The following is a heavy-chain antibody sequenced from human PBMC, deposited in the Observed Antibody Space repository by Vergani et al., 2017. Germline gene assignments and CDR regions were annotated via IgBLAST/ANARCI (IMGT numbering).Heavy chain of an antibody. D-gene: IGHD5-12*01. Sequence: QVQLQESGPGLVKPSETLSLTCIVSGGSISPYYWSWIRQPAGKGLEWIGRIYTRESPNYNPSLKSPVTMSVDTSKNQFFLKLSSVTAADTAVYYCAREYSGAVEFHGYRGQGTLVNGSS. CDR1: GGSISPYY. J-gene: IGHJ4*02. V-gene: IGHV4-4*07. CDR3: AREYSGAVEFHGY. CDR2: IYTRESP.